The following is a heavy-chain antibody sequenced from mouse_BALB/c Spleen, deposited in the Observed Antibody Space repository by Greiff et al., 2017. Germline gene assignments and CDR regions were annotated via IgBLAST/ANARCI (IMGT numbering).Heavy chain of an antibody. CDR2: IDPANGNT. D-gene: IGHD1-2*01. CDR1: GFNIKDTY. V-gene: IGHV14-3*02. Sequence: EVQLQQSGAELVKPGASVKLSCTASGFNIKDTYMHWVKQRPEQGLEWIGRIDPANGNTKYDPKFQGKATITADTSSNTAYLQLSSLTSEDTAVYYCAPTTATPWFAYWGQGTLVTVSA. CDR3: APTTATPWFAY. J-gene: IGHJ3*01.